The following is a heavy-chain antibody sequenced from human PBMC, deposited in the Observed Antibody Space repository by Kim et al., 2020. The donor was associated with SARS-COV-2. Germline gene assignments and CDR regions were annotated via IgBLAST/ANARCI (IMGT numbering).Heavy chain of an antibody. J-gene: IGHJ2*01. V-gene: IGHV1-18*01. CDR1: GYTFTSYG. CDR3: ARGPLMVRGVIITSQTWYFDL. D-gene: IGHD3-10*01. Sequence: ASVKVSCKASGYTFTSYGISWVRQAPGQGLEWMGWISAYNGNTNYAQKLQGRVTMTTDTSTSTAYMELRSLRSDDTAVYYCARGPLMVRGVIITSQTWYFDLSGRGTLVTVSS. CDR2: ISAYNGNT.